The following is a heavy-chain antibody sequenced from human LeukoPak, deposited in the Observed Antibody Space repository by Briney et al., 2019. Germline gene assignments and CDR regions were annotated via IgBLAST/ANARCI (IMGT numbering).Heavy chain of an antibody. D-gene: IGHD5-24*01. CDR2: IHDSGST. V-gene: IGHV4-30-4*07. CDR1: GDSISSGGYA. CDR3: ARQDGYNSDAFDI. Sequence: PSETLSLTCAVSGDSISSGGYAWSWIRQTPGKGLEWIAYIHDSGSTYYNPSLKSRVSISVDTSKNQFSLKLSSVTAADTAVYYCARQDGYNSDAFDIWGQGTMVTVSS. J-gene: IGHJ3*02.